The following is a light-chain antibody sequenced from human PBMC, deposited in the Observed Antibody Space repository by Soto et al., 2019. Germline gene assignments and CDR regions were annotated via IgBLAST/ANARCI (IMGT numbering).Light chain of an antibody. CDR3: GSWDSSLSAYV. V-gene: IGLV1-51*01. CDR2: YDD. J-gene: IGLJ1*01. CDR1: SSNIGGNS. Sequence: QAVVTQPPSVSAAPGQRVTISCSGSSSNIGGNSVSWYQQLPGTAPKLLMYYDDNRPSGIPDRFSGSKSGTSATLGITAFQTGGEADYYCGSWDSSLSAYVFGTGTKLTVL.